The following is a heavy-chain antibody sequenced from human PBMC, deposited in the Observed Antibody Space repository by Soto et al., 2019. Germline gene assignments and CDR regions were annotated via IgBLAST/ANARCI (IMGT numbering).Heavy chain of an antibody. CDR2: ISYDGSNK. CDR3: AKVQEPAAYYYYGMDV. D-gene: IGHD2-2*01. V-gene: IGHV3-30*18. J-gene: IGHJ6*02. Sequence: QVQLVESGGGVVQPGRSLRLSCVVSGITFSSYGMHWVRQAPGKGLEWVAVISYDGSNKYYADSLKGRFTISRDNSKSTLYLQMNSLRAEDTAVSYCAKVQEPAAYYYYGMDVWGQGTTVTVSS. CDR1: GITFSSYG.